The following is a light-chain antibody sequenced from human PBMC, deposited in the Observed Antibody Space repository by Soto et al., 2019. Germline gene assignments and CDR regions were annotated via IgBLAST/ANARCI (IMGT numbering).Light chain of an antibody. CDR1: SSNIGARYD. Sequence: QSVLTQPPSVSGAPGQRVTISCTGSSSNIGARYDVHWYQQLPGTAPKLLIYDNSNRPSGVPDRFSGSKSGTSASLAITGLQAEDEAEYYCQSYDSSLSGSIFGGGTKLTVL. CDR3: QSYDSSLSGSI. CDR2: DNS. J-gene: IGLJ2*01. V-gene: IGLV1-40*01.